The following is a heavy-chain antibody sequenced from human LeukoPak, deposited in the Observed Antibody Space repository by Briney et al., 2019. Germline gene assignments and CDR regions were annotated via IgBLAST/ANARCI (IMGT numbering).Heavy chain of an antibody. Sequence: GESLKISCKGSGYSFTSYWIGWVRQMPGKGLEWRGIIYPGDSDTRYSPCFQGQVTISADKSISTAYLQWSSLKASDTAMYYCARQDTAMVTDWFDPWGQGTLVTVSS. CDR2: IYPGDSDT. D-gene: IGHD5-18*01. V-gene: IGHV5-51*01. CDR1: GYSFTSYW. CDR3: ARQDTAMVTDWFDP. J-gene: IGHJ5*02.